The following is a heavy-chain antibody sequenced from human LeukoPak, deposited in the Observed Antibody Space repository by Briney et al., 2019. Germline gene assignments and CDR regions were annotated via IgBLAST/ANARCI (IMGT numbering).Heavy chain of an antibody. V-gene: IGHV3-21*01. J-gene: IGHJ1*01. Sequence: GGSLRLSCSASGFTFGDYAMSWFRQAPGKGLEWVSSISSSSSFIYYADSVKGRFTISRDNAKNSLYLQMNSLRAEDTAVYYCATQGEHSYDSNRSGYFQHWGQGTLVTVSS. D-gene: IGHD3-22*01. CDR3: ATQGEHSYDSNRSGYFQH. CDR1: GFTFGDYA. CDR2: ISSSSSFI.